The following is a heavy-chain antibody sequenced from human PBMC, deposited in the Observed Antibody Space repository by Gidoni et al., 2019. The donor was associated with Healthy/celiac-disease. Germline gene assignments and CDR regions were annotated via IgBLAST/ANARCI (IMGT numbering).Heavy chain of an antibody. Sequence: EVQLVESGGGLVQRGGSLKLSCASAGFTFRGSAMHWVRQASGKGLEWVGRIRSKANSYATAYAASVKGRFTISRDDSKNTAYLQMNSLKTEDTAVYYCTRRDSIAARFVDYWGQGTLVTVSS. CDR3: TRRDSIAARFVDY. CDR2: IRSKANSYAT. CDR1: GFTFRGSA. V-gene: IGHV3-73*02. J-gene: IGHJ4*02. D-gene: IGHD6-6*01.